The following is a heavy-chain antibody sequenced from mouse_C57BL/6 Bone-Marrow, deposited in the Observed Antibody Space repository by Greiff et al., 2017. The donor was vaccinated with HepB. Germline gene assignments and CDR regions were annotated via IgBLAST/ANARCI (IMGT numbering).Heavy chain of an antibody. CDR1: GYAFSSSW. CDR3: ARFITTVPHWYFYV. Sequence: QVQLKESGPELVKPGASVKISCKASGYAFSSSWMNWVKQRPGKGLEWIGRIYPGDGDTNYNGKFKGKATLTADKSSSTAYMQLSSLTSEDSAVYFCARFITTVPHWYFYVWGTGTTVTVSS. V-gene: IGHV1-82*01. D-gene: IGHD1-1*01. CDR2: IYPGDGDT. J-gene: IGHJ1*03.